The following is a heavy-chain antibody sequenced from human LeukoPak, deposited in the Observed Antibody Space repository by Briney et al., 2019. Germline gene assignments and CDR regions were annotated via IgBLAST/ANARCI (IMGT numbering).Heavy chain of an antibody. D-gene: IGHD2-2*01. CDR1: GFTVSNNF. V-gene: IGHV3-30*02. J-gene: IGHJ4*02. CDR3: AKVAVVVPAAIVFFDY. Sequence: GGSLRLSCAASGFTVSNNFMAWVRQAPGKGLEWVAFIRYDGSNKYYADSVKGRFTISRDNSKNTLYLQMNSLRAEDTAVYYCAKVAVVVPAAIVFFDYWGQGTLVTVSS. CDR2: IRYDGSNK.